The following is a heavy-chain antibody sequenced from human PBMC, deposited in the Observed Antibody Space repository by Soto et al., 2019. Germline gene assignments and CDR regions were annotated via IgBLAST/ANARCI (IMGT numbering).Heavy chain of an antibody. CDR3: AKMSSENYYDPVFS. CDR1: GFTFSDYY. CDR2: ISSSGNTI. D-gene: IGHD3-22*01. V-gene: IGHV3-11*01. Sequence: QVQLVESGGGFVKTSGSLTLACGGSGFTFSDYYMSWVRQAPGKGLEGVAYISSSGNTIYYADSVKGRFTISRDNAKNSVFLQMSNLRAEDTALYFCAKMSSENYYDPVFSWGQGTLVTVSS. J-gene: IGHJ4*02.